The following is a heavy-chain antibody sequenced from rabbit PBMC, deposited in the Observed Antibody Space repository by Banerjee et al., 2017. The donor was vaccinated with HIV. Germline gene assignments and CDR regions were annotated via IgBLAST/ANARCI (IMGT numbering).Heavy chain of an antibody. J-gene: IGHJ4*01. Sequence: QEQLEESGGDLVKPEGSLTITCTASGFSFSNKYVMCWVRQAPGKGLEWIACINTSSGNTVYATWAKGRFTISRTSSTTVALQMTSLTAADTATYFCARDRIRGAGWNFNVWGPGTLVTVS. CDR1: GFSFSNKYV. CDR3: ARDRIRGAGWNFNV. D-gene: IGHD3-1*01. CDR2: INTSSGNT. V-gene: IGHV1S45*01.